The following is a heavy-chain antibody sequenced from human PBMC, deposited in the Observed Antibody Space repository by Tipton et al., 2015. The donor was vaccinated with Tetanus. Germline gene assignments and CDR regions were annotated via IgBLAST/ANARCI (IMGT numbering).Heavy chain of an antibody. CDR2: MFYNGDA. Sequence: LRLSCTVSGASMKSGSFYWGWIRQHPGRGLEWIGYMFYNGDAFYNPSLKSRLAMSLDASKNLFSLNLTSVTAADTAVYYCARRGDYVFYYESSGYLWGAAFDIWGQGTMVSVSA. V-gene: IGHV4-31*02. CDR1: GASMKSGSFY. J-gene: IGHJ3*02. CDR3: ARRGDYVFYYESSGYLWGAAFDI. D-gene: IGHD3-22*01.